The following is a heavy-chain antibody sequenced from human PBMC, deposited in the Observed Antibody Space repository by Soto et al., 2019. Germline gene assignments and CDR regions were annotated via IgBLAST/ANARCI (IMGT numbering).Heavy chain of an antibody. Sequence: TLSLTCSVSGDSISSVDYFWAWIRQPPGQALEYIGYIYKSATTYYNPSFESRVAISLDTSKSQFSLSVTSVTAADTAVYFCARGRYCLTGRCFPNWFDSWGQGTLVTVSS. V-gene: IGHV4-30-4*01. CDR2: IYKSATT. D-gene: IGHD2-15*01. CDR3: ARGRYCLTGRCFPNWFDS. CDR1: GDSISSVDYF. J-gene: IGHJ5*01.